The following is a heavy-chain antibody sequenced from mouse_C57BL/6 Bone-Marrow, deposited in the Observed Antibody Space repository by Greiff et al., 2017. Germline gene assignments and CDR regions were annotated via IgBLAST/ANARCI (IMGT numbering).Heavy chain of an antibody. CDR1: GYTFTSYW. Sequence: QVQLQQPGAELVKPGASVKMSCKASGYTFTSYWITWVKQRPGPGLEWIGDIYPGSGSTNYNEKFKSQATLTVDTSSSTAYMQLSSLASEDSAVYYWASTPLYYGNSFWYFDVWGTGTTVTVSS. V-gene: IGHV1-55*01. CDR2: IYPGSGST. J-gene: IGHJ1*03. D-gene: IGHD2-1*01. CDR3: ASTPLYYGNSFWYFDV.